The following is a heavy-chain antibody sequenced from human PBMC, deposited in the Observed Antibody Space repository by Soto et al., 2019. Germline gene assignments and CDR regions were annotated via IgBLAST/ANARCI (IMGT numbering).Heavy chain of an antibody. CDR1: GGSFSGYY. D-gene: IGHD2-15*01. CDR3: ARGYCSGGSCYSVVRFDP. CDR2: INHSGST. J-gene: IGHJ5*02. Sequence: SETLSLTCAVYGGSFSGYYWSWIRQPPGKGLEWIGEINHSGSTNYNPSLKSRVTISVDTSKNQFSLKLSSVTAADTAVYYCARGYCSGGSCYSVVRFDPWGQGTLVTVSS. V-gene: IGHV4-34*01.